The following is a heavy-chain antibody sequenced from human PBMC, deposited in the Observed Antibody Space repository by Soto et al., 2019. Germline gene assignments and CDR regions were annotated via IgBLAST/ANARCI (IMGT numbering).Heavy chain of an antibody. CDR1: GDSVSTNSAT. D-gene: IGHD6-6*01. V-gene: IGHV6-1*01. Sequence: PSQTLSLTCAISGDSVSTNSATWDWIRQSPSRGLEWLGRTYYRSMWYTDYAVSVNGRITINPDTSNNQLSLQLSSVTPDDTAVYYCAKSLVARPYDYWGQRTLVTVSS. CDR3: AKSLVARPYDY. J-gene: IGHJ4*02. CDR2: TYYRSMWYT.